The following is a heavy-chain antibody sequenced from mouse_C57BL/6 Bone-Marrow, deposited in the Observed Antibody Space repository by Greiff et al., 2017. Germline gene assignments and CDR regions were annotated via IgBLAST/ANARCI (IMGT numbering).Heavy chain of an antibody. V-gene: IGHV8-8*01. Sequence: QVTLKESGPGILQPSQTLSLTCSFSGFSLSTFGMGVGWIRQPSGKGLEWLAHIWWDDDKYYNPALKSRLTISKDTSKNQVFLKIANVDTADTATYYCARIPIYYYGSSWYFDVWGTGTTVTVSS. CDR2: IWWDDDK. D-gene: IGHD1-1*01. CDR1: GFSLSTFGMG. J-gene: IGHJ1*03. CDR3: ARIPIYYYGSSWYFDV.